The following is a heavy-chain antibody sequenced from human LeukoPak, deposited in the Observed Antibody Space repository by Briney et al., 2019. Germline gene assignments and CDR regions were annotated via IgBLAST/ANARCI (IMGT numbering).Heavy chain of an antibody. CDR2: ISYGGST. CDR3: GTIPGADYGGHHWFDP. V-gene: IGHV4-39*01. CDR1: GGSITSNHYY. D-gene: IGHD4-23*01. Sequence: SETLSHTCTVSGGSITSNHYYWRWIRQPPGKGLEWIGSISYGGSTHYNPSLKSRVTMSVDTSKNQFSLKLRSVTAEDTAVYHCGTIPGADYGGHHWFDPWVQGTLVTVSS. J-gene: IGHJ5*02.